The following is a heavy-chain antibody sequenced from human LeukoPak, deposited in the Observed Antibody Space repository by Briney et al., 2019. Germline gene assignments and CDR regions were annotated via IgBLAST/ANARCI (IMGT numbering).Heavy chain of an antibody. CDR3: ARGSNYGFDY. D-gene: IGHD3-10*01. CDR1: EFXFSSYA. J-gene: IGHJ4*02. Sequence: GGSLRLSCAASEFXFSSYAIDWVRQAPGKGLEWVSFISDSGTTTNYADSVKGRFTISRDNAKNSLSLQMNSLRAEDTAVYYCARGSNYGFDYWGQGALVTVSS. CDR2: ISDSGTTT. V-gene: IGHV3-48*03.